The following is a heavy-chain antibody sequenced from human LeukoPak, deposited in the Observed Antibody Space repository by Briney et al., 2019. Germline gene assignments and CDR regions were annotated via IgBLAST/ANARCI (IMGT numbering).Heavy chain of an antibody. CDR3: ARQETSSYNGAFDI. V-gene: IGHV3-7*01. CDR2: IKKDGSEM. D-gene: IGHD1-26*01. Sequence: GGSLRLSCAASGLMFSSYWMSWVRQAPGKGLEWVANIKKDGSEMYYVDSVKGRFTISRDNAKNSLYLQMNSLRADDTAVYHCARQETSSYNGAFDIWGQGTMVTVSS. J-gene: IGHJ3*02. CDR1: GLMFSSYW.